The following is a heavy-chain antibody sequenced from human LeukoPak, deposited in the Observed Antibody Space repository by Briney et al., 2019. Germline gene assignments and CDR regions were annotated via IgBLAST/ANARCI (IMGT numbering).Heavy chain of an antibody. CDR3: ATSLRWELPGSQD. J-gene: IGHJ4*02. D-gene: IGHD1-26*01. CDR2: IKSKTDGGTT. CDR1: GFTVSSNY. V-gene: IGHV3-15*01. Sequence: PGGSLRLSCAASGFTVSSNYMSWVRQAPGKGLEWVGRIKSKTDGGTTDYAAPVKGRFTISRDDSKNTLYLQMNSLKTEDTAVYYCATSLRWELPGSQDWGQGTLVTVSS.